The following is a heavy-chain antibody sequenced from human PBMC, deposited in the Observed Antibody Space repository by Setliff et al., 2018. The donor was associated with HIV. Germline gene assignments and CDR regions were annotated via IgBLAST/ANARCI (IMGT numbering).Heavy chain of an antibody. CDR2: IYYSVST. D-gene: IGHD3-3*01. V-gene: IGHV4-59*11. Sequence: SETLSLTCTVSGGSMNSHYWSWIRQSPGRALEWIGYIYYSVSTKYNPSLKSRVSMSIDTSKNQFSLKMSSVTAADTAVYYCARGVVDYDFWSGSGDYYYMDVWGKGTTVTVSS. CDR3: ARGVVDYDFWSGSGDYYYMDV. CDR1: GGSMNSHY. J-gene: IGHJ6*03.